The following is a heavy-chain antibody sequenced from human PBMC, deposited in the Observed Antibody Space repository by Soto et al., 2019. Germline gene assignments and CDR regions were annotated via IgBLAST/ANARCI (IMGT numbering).Heavy chain of an antibody. J-gene: IGHJ2*01. CDR3: ARGPPVWDIAAAGTGWYFDL. D-gene: IGHD6-13*01. CDR2: ISAYNGNT. Sequence: QVQLVQSGAEVKKPGASVKVSCKASGYTFTSYGISWVRQAPGQGLECMGWISAYNGNTNYAQKLQGRVTMTTDTSTSTAYMELRSLRSDDTAVYYCARGPPVWDIAAAGTGWYFDLWGRGTLVTVSS. V-gene: IGHV1-18*01. CDR1: GYTFTSYG.